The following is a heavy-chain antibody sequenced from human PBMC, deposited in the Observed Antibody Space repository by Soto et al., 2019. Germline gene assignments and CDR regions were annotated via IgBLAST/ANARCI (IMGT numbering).Heavy chain of an antibody. V-gene: IGHV5-51*01. Sequence: PGEALKISCKGSGYSFTSYWIGWVRQMPGKGLEWRGISYPGDSDTRYSPSFQGHVTISADKSISTAYLQWSSLKASDTAMYYCARRSSGMATMPDHNWFDPWGQGTLVTVSS. CDR2: SYPGDSDT. J-gene: IGHJ5*02. CDR1: GYSFTSYW. D-gene: IGHD3-10*01. CDR3: ARRSSGMATMPDHNWFDP.